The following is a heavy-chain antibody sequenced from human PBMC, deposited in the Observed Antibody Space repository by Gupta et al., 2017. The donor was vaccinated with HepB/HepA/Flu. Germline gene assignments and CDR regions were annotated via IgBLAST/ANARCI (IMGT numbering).Heavy chain of an antibody. CDR2: ISGSGGST. Sequence: EVQLLESGGGLVQPGGSLRLSCAASGVTLRSFAMIWVRQAQGKGLEWFSAISGSGGSTYYADSVKGRFTISRDNSKNTLYLQMNSLRAEDTAVYYCAKWGDYYYYGMDVWGQGTTVTVSS. CDR1: GVTLRSFA. J-gene: IGHJ6*02. CDR3: AKWGDYYYYGMDV. V-gene: IGHV3-23*01. D-gene: IGHD3-10*01.